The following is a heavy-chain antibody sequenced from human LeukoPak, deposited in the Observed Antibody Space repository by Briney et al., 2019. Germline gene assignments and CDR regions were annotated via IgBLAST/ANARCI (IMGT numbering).Heavy chain of an antibody. CDR3: ATCDYDFWSGSHDY. V-gene: IGHV4-39*01. Sequence: SETLSLICTVSGGSLNSSNYYWGWIRQPPGKGMEWIGSIYYSGSTYYNPSLRSRVTISLDTSKNQFYLKLSSVTAADTAVYYCATCDYDFWSGSHDYWGQGTLVTVSS. CDR2: IYYSGST. D-gene: IGHD3-3*01. J-gene: IGHJ4*02. CDR1: GGSLNSSNYY.